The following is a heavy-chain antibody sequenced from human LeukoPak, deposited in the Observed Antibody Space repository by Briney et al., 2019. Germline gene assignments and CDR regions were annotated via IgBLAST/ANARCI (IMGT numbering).Heavy chain of an antibody. J-gene: IGHJ6*03. CDR3: AAQDTGMINAYYMDV. V-gene: IGHV4-39*01. CDR2: IYYSGST. CDR1: GGSISSSSYY. Sequence: PSETLSLTCTVSGGSISSSSYYWGWLRQPPGKGLEWIGSIYYSGSTYHNPSLKSRVTISVDTSKNQFSLKLSSVTAADTAVYYCAAQDTGMINAYYMDVWGKGTTVTVSS. D-gene: IGHD5-18*01.